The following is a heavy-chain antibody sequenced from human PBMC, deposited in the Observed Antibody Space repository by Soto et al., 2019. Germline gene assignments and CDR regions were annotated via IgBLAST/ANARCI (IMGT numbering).Heavy chain of an antibody. CDR2: ISSTTNYI. Sequence: EAQLVESGGGLVKPGGSLRLSCGASGFTFIRYSMNWVRQAPGKGLEWASSISSTTNYIYYGESMKGRFTISRDSAKNSLYLETNSLTAEDTAVYYCARESENLTSDFDYWGQGTLVTVSS. CDR1: GFTFIRYS. J-gene: IGHJ4*02. CDR3: ARESENLTSDFDY. V-gene: IGHV3-21*06.